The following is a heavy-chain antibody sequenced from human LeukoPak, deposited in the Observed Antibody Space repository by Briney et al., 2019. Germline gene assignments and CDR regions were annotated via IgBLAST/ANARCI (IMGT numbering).Heavy chain of an antibody. Sequence: SETLSLTCTVSGYSISSGYYWGWIRQPPGKGLEWIGSIYHSGSTYYNPSLKSRVAISVDTSKNQFSLKLSSVTAADTAVYYCARDLYNRAMVTGWFDPWGQGTLVTVSS. CDR3: ARDLYNRAMVTGWFDP. CDR2: IYHSGST. D-gene: IGHD5-18*01. CDR1: GYSISSGYY. V-gene: IGHV4-38-2*02. J-gene: IGHJ5*02.